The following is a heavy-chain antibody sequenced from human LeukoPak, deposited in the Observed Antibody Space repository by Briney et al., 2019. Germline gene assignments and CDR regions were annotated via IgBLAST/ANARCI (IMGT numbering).Heavy chain of an antibody. J-gene: IGHJ4*02. V-gene: IGHV5-51*01. Sequence: GESLKISCKGSGYSFTTYWIAWVRQMPGKGLEWMGIIYPGDSDTRYSPSFQGQVTISADKSINTAYLQWSSLKASDTAMYYCARRTNSYYYFDYWGQGTLVTVSS. CDR2: IYPGDSDT. CDR3: ARRTNSYYYFDY. CDR1: GYSFTTYW. D-gene: IGHD2-2*01.